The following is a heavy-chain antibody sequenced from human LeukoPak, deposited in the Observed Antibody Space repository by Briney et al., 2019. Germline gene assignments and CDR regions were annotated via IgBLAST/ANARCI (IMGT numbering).Heavy chain of an antibody. CDR2: ISYDGSNK. D-gene: IGHD1-26*01. V-gene: IGHV3-30*01. CDR3: ARPVRIVGATSAFDI. Sequence: AGRSLRLSCAASGFTFSSYAMHWVRQAPGKGLEWVADISYDGSNKYYADSVKGRFTISRDNSKNTLYLQMNSLRAEDTAVYYCARPVRIVGATSAFDIWGQGTMVTVSS. J-gene: IGHJ3*02. CDR1: GFTFSSYA.